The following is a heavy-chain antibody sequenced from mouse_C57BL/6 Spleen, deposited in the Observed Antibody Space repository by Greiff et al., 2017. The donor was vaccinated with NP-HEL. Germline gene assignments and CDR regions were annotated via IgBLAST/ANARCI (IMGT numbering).Heavy chain of an antibody. J-gene: IGHJ4*01. D-gene: IGHD3-2*02. Sequence: EVKLQESGPVLVKPGASVKMSCKASGYTFTDYYMNWVKQSHGKSLEWIGVINPYNGGTSYNQKFKGKATLTVDKSSSTAYMELNSLTSEDSAVYYCARRTAQAFYAMDYWGQGTSVTVSS. CDR1: GYTFTDYY. CDR3: ARRTAQAFYAMDY. V-gene: IGHV1-19*01. CDR2: INPYNGGT.